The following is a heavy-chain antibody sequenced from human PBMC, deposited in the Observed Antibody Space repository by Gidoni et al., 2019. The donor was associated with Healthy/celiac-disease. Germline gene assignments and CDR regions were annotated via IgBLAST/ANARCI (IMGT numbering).Heavy chain of an antibody. J-gene: IGHJ6*02. CDR2: ISSNGGST. Sequence: EVQLVESGGGLVQPGGSLRLSCAASGFTFSSYAMHWVRQAPGKGLEYVSAISSNGGSTYYANSVKGRFTISRDNSKNTLYLQMGSLRAEDMAVYYCARGNSGYYYGMDVWGQGTTVTVSS. D-gene: IGHD3-10*01. CDR1: GFTFSSYA. V-gene: IGHV3-64*01. CDR3: ARGNSGYYYGMDV.